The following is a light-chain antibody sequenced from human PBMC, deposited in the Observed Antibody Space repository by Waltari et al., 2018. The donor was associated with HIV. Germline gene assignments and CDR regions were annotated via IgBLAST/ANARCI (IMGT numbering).Light chain of an antibody. Sequence: HSVLTQPPSASGTPGQRVTISCSGSSSNIGSNDVDWYQQLPGTAPKLLIYRNDQRPSVVPDRFSGTKSGTSASLAISGLRSEDEADYYCSAWDDGLDGLLVFGGGTKLTVL. V-gene: IGLV1-47*01. CDR3: SAWDDGLDGLLV. J-gene: IGLJ3*02. CDR2: RND. CDR1: SSNIGSND.